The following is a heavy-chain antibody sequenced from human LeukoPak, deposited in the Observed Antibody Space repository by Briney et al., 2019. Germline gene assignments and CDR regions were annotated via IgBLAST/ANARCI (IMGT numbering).Heavy chain of an antibody. Sequence: GTSLRLSCAASGFTFSSFGMHWVRQAPGKGLEWVAVISYDGSDKYYADSVKGRFTISRDNSKNTLYLQMNSLRAEDTAVYYCARDFYVGSGSYYIGYWGQGTLVTVSS. CDR1: GFTFSSFG. J-gene: IGHJ4*02. CDR3: ARDFYVGSGSYYIGY. D-gene: IGHD3-10*01. V-gene: IGHV3-30*03. CDR2: ISYDGSDK.